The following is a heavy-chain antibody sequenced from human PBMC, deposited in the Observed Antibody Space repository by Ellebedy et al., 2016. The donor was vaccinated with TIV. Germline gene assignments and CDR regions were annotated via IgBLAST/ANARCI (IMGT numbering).Heavy chain of an antibody. J-gene: IGHJ6*02. CDR3: VRGGRTDGGIYYYTGLDV. CDR2: IGTAGDS. Sequence: PGGSLRLSCAASGFTFNTHDMHWVRQPTGKGLEWVSGIGTAGDSYYLDSVQGRFTISRDDARTSVSLQMNSLRAGDTAIYYCVRGGRTDGGIYYYTGLDVWGQGTTVAVSS. V-gene: IGHV3-13*01. D-gene: IGHD3-16*01. CDR1: GFTFNTHD.